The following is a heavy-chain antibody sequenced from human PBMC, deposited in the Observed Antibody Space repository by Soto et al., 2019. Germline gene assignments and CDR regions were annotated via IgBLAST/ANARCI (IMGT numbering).Heavy chain of an antibody. J-gene: IGHJ4*02. Sequence: QVQLVQSGAEVKKPGSSVKVSCKDSGGTFSSYAISWVRQAPGQGLEWMGGIIPIFGTANYAQKFQGRVTITEDESTSTAYMELSSLRSEDAAVYYCERSFFTIAARGYFDYWGQGTLVTVSS. CDR1: GGTFSSYA. CDR3: ERSFFTIAARGYFDY. V-gene: IGHV1-69*12. CDR2: IIPIFGTA. D-gene: IGHD6-6*01.